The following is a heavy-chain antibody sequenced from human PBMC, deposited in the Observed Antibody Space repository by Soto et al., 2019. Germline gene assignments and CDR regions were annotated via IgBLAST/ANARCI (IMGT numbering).Heavy chain of an antibody. V-gene: IGHV3-9*01. CDR2: ISWNSGSI. Sequence: PVGSLRLSCAASGCTFSSYSMNWVRQAPGKGLEWVSGISWNSGSIGYADSVKGRFTISRDNAKKSLYLQINSLRAEDTALYYCAKDEGGGAHDYGGYFDYWGQGTLVTVSS. J-gene: IGHJ4*02. CDR3: AKDEGGGAHDYGGYFDY. CDR1: GCTFSSYS. D-gene: IGHD4-17*01.